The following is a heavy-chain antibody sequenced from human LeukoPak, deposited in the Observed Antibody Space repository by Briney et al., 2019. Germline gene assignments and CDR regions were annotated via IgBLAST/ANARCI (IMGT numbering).Heavy chain of an antibody. CDR3: AGDPPEYVARYG. CDR2: LGSDNKP. Sequence: PGGFLRLSSDAPGFTFSAYAMTWVPPAPGKGLEWVLSLGSDNKPHYSESVKGRFAISRANTSRMLFVLLNSRRAETTALYCCAGDPPEYVARYGWGQGTTVTVSS. J-gene: IGHJ6*01. D-gene: IGHD5-12*01. V-gene: IGHV3-23*05. CDR1: GFTFSAYA.